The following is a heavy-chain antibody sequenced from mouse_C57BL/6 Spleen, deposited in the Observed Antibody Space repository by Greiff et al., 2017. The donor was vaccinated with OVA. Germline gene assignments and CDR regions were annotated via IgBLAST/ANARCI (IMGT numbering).Heavy chain of an antibody. J-gene: IGHJ2*01. CDR2: IDPEDGET. CDR1: GFNINDYY. Sequence: EVKLMESGAELVKPGASVKLSCTASGFNINDYYMHWVKQRTEQGLEWIGRIDPEDGETKYAPKFQGKATITADTSSNTAYLQLSSLTSEDTAVYYCARDYYGSSYCDYWGQGTTLTVSS. V-gene: IGHV14-2*01. CDR3: ARDYYGSSYCDY. D-gene: IGHD1-1*01.